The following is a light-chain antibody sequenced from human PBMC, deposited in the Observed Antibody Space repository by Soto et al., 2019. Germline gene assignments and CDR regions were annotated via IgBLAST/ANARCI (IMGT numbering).Light chain of an antibody. Sequence: EIVLTQSPGTLSLSPGERATLSCRASQSVSNSYLAWYQQKPGQAPRLLIFGASVRATGIPARFNGSGSGTEFVLTIDSLQSEDFAVYYCHQYNDWPSITFGQGTKVDIK. CDR2: GAS. V-gene: IGKV3-15*01. J-gene: IGKJ1*01. CDR3: HQYNDWPSIT. CDR1: QSVSNSY.